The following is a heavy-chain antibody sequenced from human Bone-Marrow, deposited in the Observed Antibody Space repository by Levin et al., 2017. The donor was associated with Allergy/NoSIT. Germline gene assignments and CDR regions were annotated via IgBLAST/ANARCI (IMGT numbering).Heavy chain of an antibody. V-gene: IGHV3-21*04. CDR1: GFNFSIYG. CDR3: ARDRTNGILMNYGLDV. Sequence: PGGSLRLSCAASGFNFSIYGMNWVRQAPGKGLEWVSSISSSSSNIYHADSLKGRFTISRDNAKNSLYLQMKSLRAEDTAVYYCARDRTNGILMNYGLDVWGQGTTVTVSS. D-gene: IGHD3-9*01. J-gene: IGHJ6*02. CDR2: ISSSSSNI.